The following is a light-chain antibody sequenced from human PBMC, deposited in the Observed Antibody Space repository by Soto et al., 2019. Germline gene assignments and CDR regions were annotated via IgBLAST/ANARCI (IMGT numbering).Light chain of an antibody. CDR3: QQYNNWPPS. Sequence: EIVMAQSPATLSVSPGERATLSCRASQSVSGNLAWYQQKPGQAPRLLIYGASTRATGIPARFSGSGSGTEFSLTISTLQSEDFAVYYCQQYNNWPPSFGQGTKVEIK. J-gene: IGKJ1*01. CDR2: GAS. CDR1: QSVSGN. V-gene: IGKV3-15*01.